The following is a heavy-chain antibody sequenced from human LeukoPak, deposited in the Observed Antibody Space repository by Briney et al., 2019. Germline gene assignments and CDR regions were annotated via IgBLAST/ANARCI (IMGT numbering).Heavy chain of an antibody. CDR2: ISYSGST. J-gene: IGHJ4*02. CDR3: ARFTGTYLAY. CDR1: GGSISGYY. V-gene: IGHV4-59*01. D-gene: IGHD2-8*02. Sequence: PSETLSLTCTVSGGSISGYYWSWIRQPPGKGLEWIGHISYSGSTRYNSSLNSRVTISVDTSKNQFSPKLTSVTAADTAVYYCARFTGTYLAYWGQGILVTVSS.